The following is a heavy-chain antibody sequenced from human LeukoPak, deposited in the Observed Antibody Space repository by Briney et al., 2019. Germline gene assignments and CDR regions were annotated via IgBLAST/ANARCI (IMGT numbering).Heavy chain of an antibody. CDR2: IYYSGST. J-gene: IGHJ4*02. D-gene: IGHD3-10*01. CDR1: GGSISSYY. V-gene: IGHV4-59*08. Sequence: SETLSLTCTVSGGSISSYYWSWVRQPPGKGLEWIGYIYYSGSTNYNPSLKSRVTISVDTSKNQFSLKLSSVTAADTAVYYCASLPKSFYFDYWGQGTLVTVSS. CDR3: ASLPKSFYFDY.